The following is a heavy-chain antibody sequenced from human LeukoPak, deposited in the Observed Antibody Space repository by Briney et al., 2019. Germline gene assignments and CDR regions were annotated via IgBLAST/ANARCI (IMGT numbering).Heavy chain of an antibody. CDR1: GGSISSGDYY. D-gene: IGHD3-9*01. J-gene: IGHJ6*02. CDR2: IYYSGST. V-gene: IGHV4-30-4*01. Sequence: PSETLSLTCTVSGGSISSGDYYWSWIRQPPGKGLEWIGYIYYSGSTYYNPSLKSRVTISVDTSKNQFSLKLSSMTAADTAVYYCARDGSYYDILTGYYPNYYYGMDVWGQGTTVTVSS. CDR3: ARDGSYYDILTGYYPNYYYGMDV.